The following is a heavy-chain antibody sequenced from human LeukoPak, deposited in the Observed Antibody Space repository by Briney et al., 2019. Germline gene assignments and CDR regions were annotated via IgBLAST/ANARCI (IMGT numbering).Heavy chain of an antibody. CDR3: ARGSAWDVLLWFGELSDY. CDR2: ISNSGSTI. CDR1: GFTFRDYH. J-gene: IGHJ4*02. Sequence: GGSLRLSCAASGFTFRDYHMSWIRQAPGKGLEWVSYISNSGSTIYYTDSVKGRFTISRDNAKNSLYLQMNSLRAEDTAVYYCARGSAWDVLLWFGELSDYWGQGTLVTVSS. D-gene: IGHD3-10*01. V-gene: IGHV3-11*01.